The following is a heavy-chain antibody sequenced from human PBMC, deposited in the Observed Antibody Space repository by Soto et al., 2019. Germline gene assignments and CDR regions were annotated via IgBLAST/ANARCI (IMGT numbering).Heavy chain of an antibody. J-gene: IGHJ4*02. V-gene: IGHV3-33*01. CDR1: GFTFSNHG. D-gene: IGHD2-8*01. Sequence: QGQLLQSGGGVVQPGRSLTLSCEASGFTFSNHGAHWVRQAPGKGLEWVAVIWHAGSEEYYANSVKGRFTVSRDNFKNTLSLRMNSLRAEDTAVYYCARDVGHCTRPTCYSGFESWGQGSLVTVSS. CDR3: ARDVGHCTRPTCYSGFES. CDR2: IWHAGSEE.